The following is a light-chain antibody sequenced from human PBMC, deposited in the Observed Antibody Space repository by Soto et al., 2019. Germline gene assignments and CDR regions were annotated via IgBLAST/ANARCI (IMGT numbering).Light chain of an antibody. V-gene: IGLV2-23*01. CDR3: CSYAGSSTL. CDR1: SSDVWSYNL. Sequence: QSALTQPASVSGSPGQSITISCTGTSSDVWSYNLVSWYQQHPGKAPKLMIYEGCKRPSGVSNRFSGSKSGNTASLTISGLQAEDEADYYCCSYAGSSTLFGTGTKVTVL. CDR2: EGC. J-gene: IGLJ1*01.